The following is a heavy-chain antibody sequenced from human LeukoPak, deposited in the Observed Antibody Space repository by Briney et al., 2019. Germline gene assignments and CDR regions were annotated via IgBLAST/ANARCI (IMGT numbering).Heavy chain of an antibody. CDR3: ARIYGSGSYVDY. Sequence: GASVKVSCKASGYTFTGYYMHWVRQAPGQGLEWMGWINPNSGGTNYAQKFQGRVTMTRDTSISTAYMELSRLRSNDTAVYYCARIYGSGSYVDYWGQGTLVTVSS. CDR2: INPNSGGT. CDR1: GYTFTGYY. J-gene: IGHJ4*02. V-gene: IGHV1-2*02. D-gene: IGHD3-10*01.